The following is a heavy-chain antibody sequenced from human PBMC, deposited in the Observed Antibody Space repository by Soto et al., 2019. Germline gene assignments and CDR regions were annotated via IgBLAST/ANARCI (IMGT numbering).Heavy chain of an antibody. V-gene: IGHV3-7*01. Sequence: GGSLRLSCAASGFTFSAYLMTWVRQAPGKGLEWVANIKQDGSEEYYVDSVKGRFAISRDDAKNSLYLQMNSLRAEDTAVYYCARISDDSGSYYRPLDFWGQGTLVTVSS. D-gene: IGHD3-10*01. J-gene: IGHJ4*02. CDR1: GFTFSAYL. CDR2: IKQDGSEE. CDR3: ARISDDSGSYYRPLDF.